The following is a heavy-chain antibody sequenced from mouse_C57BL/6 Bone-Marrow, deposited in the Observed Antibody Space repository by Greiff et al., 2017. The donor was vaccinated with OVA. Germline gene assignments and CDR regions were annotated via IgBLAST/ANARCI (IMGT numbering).Heavy chain of an antibody. CDR3: ARLGDYYGSSYGWYFDV. J-gene: IGHJ1*03. CDR2: ISNGGGST. CDR1: GFTFSDYY. Sequence: EVHLVESGGGLVQPGGSLKLSCAASGFTFSDYYMYWVRQTPEKRLEWVAYISNGGGSTYYPDTVKGRFTISRDNAKNTLYLQMSRLKSEDTAMYYCARLGDYYGSSYGWYFDVWGTGTTVTVSS. D-gene: IGHD1-1*01. V-gene: IGHV5-12*01.